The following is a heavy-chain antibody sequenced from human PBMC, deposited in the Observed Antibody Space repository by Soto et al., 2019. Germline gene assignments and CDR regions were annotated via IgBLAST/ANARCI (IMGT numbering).Heavy chain of an antibody. CDR3: AVGENWNNLFDY. Sequence: QVQLVQSGAEVKKPGASVKVSCKASGYSFTAYYMHWVRQAPGQGLEWMGRINPNSGGTNYAQNFQGRVTMTRDTSISTASMELSRLRSDDTAVYYCAVGENWNNLFDYWGQGTLVTVSS. V-gene: IGHV1-2*06. CDR2: INPNSGGT. CDR1: GYSFTAYY. J-gene: IGHJ4*02. D-gene: IGHD1-1*01.